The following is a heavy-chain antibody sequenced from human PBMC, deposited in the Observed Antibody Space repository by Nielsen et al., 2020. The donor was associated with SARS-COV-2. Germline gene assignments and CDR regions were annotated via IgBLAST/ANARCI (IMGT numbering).Heavy chain of an antibody. D-gene: IGHD5/OR15-5a*01. CDR3: AKELEVCCHYMDV. CDR2: IRMSDGAT. V-gene: IGHV3-48*02. CDR1: GFALSAYG. Sequence: GESLKISCTASGFALSAYGMGWVRQVPGRGLEWLAHIRMSDGATQYADSVRGRFTISRDNAKNSLYLQMNSLRDEDTAVYFCAKELEVCCHYMDVWGKGTTVTVSS. J-gene: IGHJ6*03.